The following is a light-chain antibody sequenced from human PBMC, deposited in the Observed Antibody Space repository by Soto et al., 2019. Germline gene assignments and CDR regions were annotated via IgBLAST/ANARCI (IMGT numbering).Light chain of an antibody. CDR2: GAS. CDR3: QQYGDSLLT. J-gene: IGKJ4*01. V-gene: IGKV3-20*01. CDR1: QSVTSNY. Sequence: EIVLTQSPGTLSLSPGERATLSCRASQSVTSNYLACYQRKPGQAPRLLIYGASSRATGIPDRFSGSGSGTDFSLTISRLQPEDFAVYYCQQYGDSLLTFGGGTRVEMK.